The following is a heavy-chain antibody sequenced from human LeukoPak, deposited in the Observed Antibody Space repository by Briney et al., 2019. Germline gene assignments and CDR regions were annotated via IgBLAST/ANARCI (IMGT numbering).Heavy chain of an antibody. CDR1: GFTFSSYE. CDR2: ISSSGSTI. V-gene: IGHV3-48*03. Sequence: GGSLRLSCAASGFTFSSYEMNWVRQAPGKGLEWVSYISSSGSTIYYADSVKGRFTISRDNAKNSLYLQMNSLRAEDTAVYYCARGARGIVVKTNYFDYWGQGTLVTVSS. D-gene: IGHD3-22*01. J-gene: IGHJ4*02. CDR3: ARGARGIVVKTNYFDY.